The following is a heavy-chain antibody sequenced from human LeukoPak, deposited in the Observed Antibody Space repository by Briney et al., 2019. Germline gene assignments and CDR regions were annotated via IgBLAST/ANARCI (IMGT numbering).Heavy chain of an antibody. CDR2: INIDGRII. Sequence: PGGSLRLSCAASGFTFSNYAMSWVRQAPGKGLVWVSGINIDGRIIKYGDSVKGRFTISRDNARSTLYLQMSSLRAEDTAVYYCARETTMVAAIDAFDKWGQGTMVTVSS. CDR3: ARETTMVAAIDAFDK. J-gene: IGHJ3*02. D-gene: IGHD3-10*01. CDR1: GFTFSNYA. V-gene: IGHV3-74*03.